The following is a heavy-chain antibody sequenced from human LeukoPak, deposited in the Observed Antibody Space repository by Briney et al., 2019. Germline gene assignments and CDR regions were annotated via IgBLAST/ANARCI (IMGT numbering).Heavy chain of an antibody. D-gene: IGHD6-13*01. CDR2: IYYSGST. J-gene: IGHJ6*02. CDR3: SKERGAAACRVYYYYRMDG. Sequence: SETLSLTCTVSGGSISSYYWSWIRQPPGKGLEWIGYIYYSGSTNYNPSLKSRVTISVDKSKNQFPLKLNLVTAREPALDYWSKERGAAACRVYYYYRMDGWGQGTTVTVSS. CDR1: GGSISSYY. V-gene: IGHV4-59*12.